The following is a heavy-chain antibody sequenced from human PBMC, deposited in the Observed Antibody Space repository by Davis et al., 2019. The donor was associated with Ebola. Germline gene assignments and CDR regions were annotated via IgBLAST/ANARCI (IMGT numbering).Heavy chain of an antibody. CDR1: GFTFSLTD. V-gene: IGHV3-23*01. D-gene: IGHD1-1*01. CDR2: INGPAWST. CDR3: AGDPNWESGS. Sequence: PGGSLRLSCAASGFTFSLTDMNWFRQAPGRGPEWVANINGPAWSTSYADSVKGRFTISRDNSKNMLYLQMDSLRIEDTAQYFCAGDPNWESGSWGQGTPVTVSS. J-gene: IGHJ5*02.